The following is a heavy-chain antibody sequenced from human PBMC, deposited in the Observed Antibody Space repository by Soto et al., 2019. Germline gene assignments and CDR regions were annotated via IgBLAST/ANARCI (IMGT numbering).Heavy chain of an antibody. CDR1: GYSFTRYW. V-gene: IGHV5-10-1*01. CDR3: ARHLDIVVVPGAL. CDR2: IDPSDSYI. Sequence: PGESLKISCKVSGYSFTRYWITWVRQTTEKGPEWMGRIDPSDSYINYNPSFQGHVTISVDTSTSTAYLQWTSLKASDTAMYYCARHLDIVVVPGALWGQGTMVTVSS. D-gene: IGHD2-2*03. J-gene: IGHJ3*01.